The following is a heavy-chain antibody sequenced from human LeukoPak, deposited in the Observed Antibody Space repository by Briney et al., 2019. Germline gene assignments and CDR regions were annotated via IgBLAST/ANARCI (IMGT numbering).Heavy chain of an antibody. CDR1: GYTFTSYG. CDR2: ISAYNGNT. J-gene: IGHJ3*02. CDR3: ARDGRGYSGYADDAFDI. V-gene: IGHV1-18*01. Sequence: ASVKVSCKASGYTFTSYGISWVRQAPGQGLDWMGWISAYNGNTNYAQKLQGRVTMTTDTSTSTAYMELRSLRSDDTAVYYCARDGRGYSGYADDAFDIWGQGTMVTVSS. D-gene: IGHD5-12*01.